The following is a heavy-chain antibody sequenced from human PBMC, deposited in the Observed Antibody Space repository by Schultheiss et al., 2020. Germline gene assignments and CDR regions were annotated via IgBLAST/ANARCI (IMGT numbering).Heavy chain of an antibody. V-gene: IGHV3-30*02. Sequence: GGSLRLSCAASGFFFSSYGMLWVRQAPGKGLEWVALIWHDGSNKYYADSVKGRFTISRHNSKNTLYLQMNSLRAEDTAVYYCAKYPYYDILTGYYRRYFDLWGRGTLVTVSS. J-gene: IGHJ2*01. CDR3: AKYPYYDILTGYYRRYFDL. D-gene: IGHD3-9*01. CDR2: IWHDGSNK. CDR1: GFFFSSYG.